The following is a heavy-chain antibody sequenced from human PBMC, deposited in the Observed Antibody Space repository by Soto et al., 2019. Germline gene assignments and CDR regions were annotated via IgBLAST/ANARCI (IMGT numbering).Heavy chain of an antibody. V-gene: IGHV3-23*01. CDR2: ISDSGGST. CDR3: AKGGRGGGLDI. CDR1: GFTFSSYA. J-gene: IGHJ3*02. Sequence: EVHLLESGGGLVQPGGSLRLSCAASGFTFSSYAMSWVRQAPGKGLEWVSGISDSGGSTYYADSVKGRFTIFRDNSKNTLYLHMNSLRAEDTAVYYCAKGGRGGGLDIWGQGTMVTVSS. D-gene: IGHD2-15*01.